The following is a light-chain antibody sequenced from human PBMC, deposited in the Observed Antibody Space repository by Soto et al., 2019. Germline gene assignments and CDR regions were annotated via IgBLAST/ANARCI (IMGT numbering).Light chain of an antibody. V-gene: IGKV3-20*01. CDR2: GAS. CDR1: QSVSSN. Sequence: EIVMTQSPATLSVSPGERATLSCRASQSVSSNLAWYQQKPGQAPRLLIYGASSRATGIPDRFSGSGSGTDFALPISGLEPEDFGVYSCQQHGRSPSASGQGTRL. CDR3: QQHGRSPSA. J-gene: IGKJ5*01.